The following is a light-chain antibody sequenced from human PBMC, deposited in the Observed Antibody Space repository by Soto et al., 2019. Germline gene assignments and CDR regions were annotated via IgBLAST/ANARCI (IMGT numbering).Light chain of an antibody. CDR3: SSFTSSSTYV. V-gene: IGLV2-18*02. CDR2: DVS. J-gene: IGLJ1*01. CDR1: SSDVGSYNR. Sequence: HSALTQPPSVSGSPGQSVTISCTGTSSDVGSYNRVSWYQQPPGTAPKLMIYDVSNRPSAVPDRFSGSKSGNTASLTISGLQPEDEADYYCSSFTSSSTYVFGTGTKLTVL.